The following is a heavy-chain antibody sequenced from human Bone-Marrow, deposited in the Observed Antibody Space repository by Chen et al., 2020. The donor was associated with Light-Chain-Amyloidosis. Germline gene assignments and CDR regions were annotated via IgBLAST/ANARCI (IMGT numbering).Heavy chain of an antibody. V-gene: IGHV3-74*01. CDR3: SRKFTGYDDY. CDR2: INPDGTRV. D-gene: IGHD5-12*01. CDR1: GFTFRTSW. J-gene: IGHJ4*02. Sequence: DVQLLESGGGLVQPGGSLRLSCAASGFTFRTSWMHWVRQAPGKGLVWVSRINPDGTRVDYADSVRGRFTISRDDAKSTVYLQMNSLRAEDTAVYYCSRKFTGYDDYWGQGTLVTVSS.